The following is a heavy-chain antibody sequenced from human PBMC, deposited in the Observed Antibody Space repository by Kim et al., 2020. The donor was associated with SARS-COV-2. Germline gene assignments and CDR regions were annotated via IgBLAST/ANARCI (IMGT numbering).Heavy chain of an antibody. CDR2: ISGSGGDA. CDR3: ARGHGDDGGNYLNV. V-gene: IGHV3-23*01. Sequence: GGSLRLSCVTSGFTFNNYAMSWVRQAPGKGLEWVSAISGSGGDANYADSVRGRFTISRDNSKNTLYLQMNSLRAEDTALYYCARGHGDDGGNYLNVWGQGTTVTVSS. J-gene: IGHJ6*02. D-gene: IGHD4-17*01. CDR1: GFTFNNYA.